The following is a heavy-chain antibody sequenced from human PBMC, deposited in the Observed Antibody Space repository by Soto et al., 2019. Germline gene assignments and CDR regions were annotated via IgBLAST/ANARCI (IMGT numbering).Heavy chain of an antibody. V-gene: IGHV3-15*07. CDR2: IKTNAEGGTT. D-gene: IGHD2-2*01. CDR1: GLTISNAW. Sequence: VHLVESGGGFIYPGGSLRLSCAASGLTISNAWMNWVRQAPGKGLEWVGRIKTNAEGGTTDYAAAVKGRFTVSRDDSRNTLYLQMTSLKTEDTAVYYCTTGSVEGVWGQGTTVTVS. CDR3: TTGSVEGV. J-gene: IGHJ6*02.